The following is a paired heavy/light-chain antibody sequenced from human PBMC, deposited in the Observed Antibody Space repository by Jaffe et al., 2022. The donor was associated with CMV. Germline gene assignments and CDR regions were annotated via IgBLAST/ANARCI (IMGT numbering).Light chain of an antibody. J-gene: IGKJ1*01. CDR2: WAS. CDR3: HQYYLTPWT. CDR1: QSVLYSSNNMSY. Sequence: DIVMTQSPDSLAVSLGERATINCKSSQSVLYSSNNMSYLAWFQQKPRQPPKLLIYWASTRESGVPDRFTGSGSGTDFTLTINSLQAEDVAVYYCHQYYLTPWTFGQGTKVEVK. V-gene: IGKV4-1*01.
Heavy chain of an antibody. CDR3: ARDQCSGTNCYRTPPPDS. D-gene: IGHD2-2*02. CDR2: ISGSASAT. J-gene: IGHJ4*02. V-gene: IGHV3-11*01. Sequence: QVQLVESGGGLVKPGGSLRLSCAASGFTFSDYYMTWIRQAPGKGLEWISYISGSASATHYADSVKGRFTISRDNAKNSLYLQMNSLRADDTAVYYCARDQCSGTNCYRTPPPDSWGQGTLVTVSS. CDR1: GFTFSDYY.